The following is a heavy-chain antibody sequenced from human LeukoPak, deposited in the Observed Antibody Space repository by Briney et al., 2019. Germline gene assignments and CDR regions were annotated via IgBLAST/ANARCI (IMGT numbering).Heavy chain of an antibody. CDR2: MNPNSGNT. CDR1: GYTFTSYD. CDR3: ARHLRGVIIAGFDY. V-gene: IGHV1-8*01. Sequence: ASVKVSCKASGYTFTSYDINWVRQATGQGLEWMGWMNPNSGNTGYAQKFQGRVTMTRNTSISTAYMELSSLRSEDTAVYYCARHLRGVIIAGFDYWGQGTLVTVSS. J-gene: IGHJ4*02. D-gene: IGHD3-10*01.